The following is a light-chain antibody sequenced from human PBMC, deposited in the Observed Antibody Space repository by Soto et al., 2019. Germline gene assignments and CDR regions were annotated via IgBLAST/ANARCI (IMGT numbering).Light chain of an antibody. CDR1: QTISSF. J-gene: IGKJ1*01. Sequence: DIQMTQSPSTLSASVGDRVTITCRASQTISSFLAWYQHKPGEAPKLLIAEASSLESGVPSRFSGSGSGTEFTLTISRLRPDDVATYYCQHYISFPWTFGQGTKVEI. V-gene: IGKV1-5*01. CDR3: QHYISFPWT. CDR2: EAS.